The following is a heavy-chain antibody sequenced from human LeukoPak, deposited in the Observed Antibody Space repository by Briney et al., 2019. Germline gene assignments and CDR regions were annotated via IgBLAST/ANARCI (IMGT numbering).Heavy chain of an antibody. CDR1: GGSFSGYY. CDR2: INHSGST. Sequence: PSETLSLTCAVYGGSFSGYYWSWIRQPPGKGLEWIGEINHSGSTNYNPSLKSRVTISVDTSKNQFSLKLSSVTAADTAVYYCALLEVAAAYPRWGQGTLVTVSS. D-gene: IGHD6-13*01. J-gene: IGHJ4*02. CDR3: ALLEVAAAYPR. V-gene: IGHV4-34*01.